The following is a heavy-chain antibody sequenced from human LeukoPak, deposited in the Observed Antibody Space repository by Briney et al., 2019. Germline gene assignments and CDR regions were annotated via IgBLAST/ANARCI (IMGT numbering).Heavy chain of an antibody. CDR2: INDNSRNT. D-gene: IGHD2/OR15-2a*01. CDR3: TKDAGPFYDWFDP. Sequence: GGSLRLSCAASGFSFSRYGVAWFRQIPGKGLEWVSTINDNSRNTHYADSVKARFTISRDNSKNTLYLEMHSLRVEDTALYYCTKDAGPFYDWFDPWGPGTRVTVSS. CDR1: GFSFSRYG. J-gene: IGHJ5*02. V-gene: IGHV3-23*01.